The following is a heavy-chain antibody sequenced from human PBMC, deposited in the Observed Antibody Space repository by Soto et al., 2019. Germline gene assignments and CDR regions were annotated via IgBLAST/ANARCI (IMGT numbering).Heavy chain of an antibody. D-gene: IGHD3-22*01. CDR1: GFTFSSYA. CDR3: ARDPRYDSRPP. J-gene: IGHJ5*02. V-gene: IGHV3-30-3*01. Sequence: PGGSLRLSSAASGFTFSSYAMHWVRQAPGKGLEWVAVISYDGSNKYYADSVKGRFTISRDNSKNTLYLQMNSLRAEDTAVYCCARDPRYDSRPPWGQGT. CDR2: ISYDGSNK.